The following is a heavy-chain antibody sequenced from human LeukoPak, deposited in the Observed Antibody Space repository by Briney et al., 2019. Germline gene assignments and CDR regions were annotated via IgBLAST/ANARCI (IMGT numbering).Heavy chain of an antibody. CDR1: GYSISRGYY. J-gene: IGHJ4*02. V-gene: IGHV4-38-2*02. Sequence: PSETLSLTCTVSGYSISRGYYWGWIRQPPGKGLEWIGAIYHSGSTYYNPSLKSRVTISVDTSKNQFSLKLSSVTAADTAVYYCARFSHSSGWKTKFTFDYWGQGTLVTVSS. D-gene: IGHD6-19*01. CDR3: ARFSHSSGWKTKFTFDY. CDR2: IYHSGST.